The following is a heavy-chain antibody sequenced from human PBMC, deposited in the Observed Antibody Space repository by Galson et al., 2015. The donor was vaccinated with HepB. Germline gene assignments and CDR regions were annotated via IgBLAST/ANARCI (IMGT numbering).Heavy chain of an antibody. CDR3: AREISGSYFY. D-gene: IGHD3-10*01. V-gene: IGHV3-53*01. CDR1: GFTVSSNY. Sequence: SLRLSCAASGFTVSSNYMSWVRQAPGKGLEWVSAIYSGGSTYYADSVKGRFTISRDNSKNTLYLQMNSLRAEDTAVYYCAREISGSYFYWGQGTLVTVSS. CDR2: IYSGGST. J-gene: IGHJ4*02.